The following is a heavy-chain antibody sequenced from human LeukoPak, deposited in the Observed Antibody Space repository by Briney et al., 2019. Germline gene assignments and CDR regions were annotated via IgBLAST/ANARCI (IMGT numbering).Heavy chain of an antibody. CDR1: GGSISSYY. CDR2: VYTSGST. D-gene: IGHD5-18*01. J-gene: IGHJ4*02. V-gene: IGHV4-4*07. Sequence: SETQSLTCTVSGGSISSYYWSWIRQPAGKGPEWIGRVYTSGSTNYNPSLKSRVTMSVNTSKNQFSLKLSSVTAADTAVYYCARDANGYSFGDYFDYWGQGTLVTVSS. CDR3: ARDANGYSFGDYFDY.